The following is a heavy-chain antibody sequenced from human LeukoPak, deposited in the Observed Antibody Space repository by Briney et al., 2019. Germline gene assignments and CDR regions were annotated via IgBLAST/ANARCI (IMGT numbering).Heavy chain of an antibody. Sequence: PSETLSLTCTVSDGSVSSGSYYWSWIRQPPGKGLEWIGYIYYSGSTNYNPSLKSRVTISVDTSKNQFSLKLSSVTAADTAVYYCARHGPPWFGEHIGYWGQGTLVTVSS. CDR3: ARHGPPWFGEHIGY. J-gene: IGHJ4*02. V-gene: IGHV4-61*01. CDR2: IYYSGST. D-gene: IGHD3-10*01. CDR1: DGSVSSGSYY.